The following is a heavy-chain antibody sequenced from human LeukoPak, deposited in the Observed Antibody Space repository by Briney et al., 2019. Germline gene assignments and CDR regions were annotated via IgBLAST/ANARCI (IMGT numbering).Heavy chain of an antibody. CDR3: ARDPSDDYGDYSYYFDY. CDR2: ITSSSSYT. CDR1: GITFSNYN. J-gene: IGHJ4*02. V-gene: IGHV3-21*01. D-gene: IGHD4-17*01. Sequence: GGSLRLSCAAPGITFSNYNMNWVRQAPGKGLEWISSITSSSSYTFYADSVKGRFTISRDNAKNSLYLQMNSLRAEDTAVYYCARDPSDDYGDYSYYFDYWGQGTLVTVSS.